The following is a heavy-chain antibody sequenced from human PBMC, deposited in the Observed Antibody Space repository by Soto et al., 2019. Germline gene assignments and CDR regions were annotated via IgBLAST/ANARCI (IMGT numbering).Heavy chain of an antibody. V-gene: IGHV4-34*01. D-gene: IGHD3-22*01. CDR3: ARANMLVVVITEGSRFDP. Sequence: PSETLSLTCAVYGGSFSGYYWSWIRQPPGKGLEWIGEINHSGSTNYNPSLKSRVTISVDTSKNQFPLKLSSVTAADTAVYYCARANMLVVVITEGSRFDPWGQGTLVTVYS. CDR2: INHSGST. J-gene: IGHJ5*02. CDR1: GGSFSGYY.